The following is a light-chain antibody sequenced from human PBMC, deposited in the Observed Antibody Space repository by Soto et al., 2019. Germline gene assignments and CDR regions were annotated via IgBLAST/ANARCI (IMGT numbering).Light chain of an antibody. V-gene: IGLV4-60*02. CDR3: ETWDSKSWV. J-gene: IGLJ3*02. CDR2: LEGSGSY. CDR1: SGHSSYI. Sequence: QPVLTQSSSASASLGSSVKFTCTLSSGHSSYIIAWHQQQPGKAPRYLMKLEGSGSYNKGSGVPDRFSGSSSGADRYLTISNLQFEDEADYYCETWDSKSWVFGGGTKGTVL.